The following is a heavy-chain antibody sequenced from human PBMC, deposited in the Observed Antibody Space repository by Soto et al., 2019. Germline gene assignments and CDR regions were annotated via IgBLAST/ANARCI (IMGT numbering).Heavy chain of an antibody. Sequence: QLQLQESGPGLVKPSETLSLTCTVSGGSISSSSYYWGWIRQPPGKGLEWIGSIYYSGSTYYNPSLKSRVTISVDTSKNQFSLKLSSVTAADTAVYYCAREGEYYGSGNLRPNDNWFDPWGQGTLVTVSS. D-gene: IGHD3-10*01. CDR2: IYYSGST. J-gene: IGHJ5*02. V-gene: IGHV4-39*02. CDR1: GGSISSSSYY. CDR3: AREGEYYGSGNLRPNDNWFDP.